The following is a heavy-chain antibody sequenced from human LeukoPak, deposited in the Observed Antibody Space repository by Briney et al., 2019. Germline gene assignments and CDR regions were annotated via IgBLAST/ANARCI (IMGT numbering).Heavy chain of an antibody. J-gene: IGHJ4*02. CDR2: IYSGGST. Sequence: GGSLRLSCAASGFTVSSNYMSWVRQAPGKGLEWVSSIYSGGSTYYADSVKGRFTISRDNSKNTLYLQMNSLRAEDTAVYYCARVWTDSGSNYDDRGAFDHWGQGPLVTVSS. V-gene: IGHV3-66*01. CDR1: GFTVSSNY. D-gene: IGHD1-26*01. CDR3: ARVWTDSGSNYDDRGAFDH.